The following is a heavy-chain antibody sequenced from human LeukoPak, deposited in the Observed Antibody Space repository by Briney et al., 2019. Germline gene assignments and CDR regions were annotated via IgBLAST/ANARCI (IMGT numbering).Heavy chain of an antibody. Sequence: GGSLRLSCAASGFTFSSYGMHWVRQAPGKGLEWVSTISRSGGTTYYADSVKGRFAISRDNSKNTLYLQMNSLRAEDTAVYYCAKDLNFLDYWGQGTLVTVSS. J-gene: IGHJ4*02. D-gene: IGHD1-20*01. CDR3: AKDLNFLDY. CDR1: GFTFSSYG. V-gene: IGHV3-23*01. CDR2: ISRSGGTT.